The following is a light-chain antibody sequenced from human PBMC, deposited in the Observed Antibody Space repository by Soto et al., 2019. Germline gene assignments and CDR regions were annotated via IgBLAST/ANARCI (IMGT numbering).Light chain of an antibody. CDR1: QSISNL. Sequence: DIQMTQYPSTLSSSVGDRVTITCRASQSISNLLAWYQQKPGQAPKLLIYDASSLESGVPSRFSGSGSGTEFTLTISCLQPDDFTSYYSQQYTSFSLTFGGGTNVAIK. J-gene: IGKJ4*01. V-gene: IGKV1-5*01. CDR3: QQYTSFSLT. CDR2: DAS.